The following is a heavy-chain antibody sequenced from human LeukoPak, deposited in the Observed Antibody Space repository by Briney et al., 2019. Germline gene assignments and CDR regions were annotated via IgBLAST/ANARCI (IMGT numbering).Heavy chain of an antibody. J-gene: IGHJ4*02. CDR1: GGSISSSSYY. CDR2: IYYSGST. V-gene: IGHV4-39*01. D-gene: IGHD3-22*01. CDR3: ARVGSYYYDSSGAD. Sequence: SETLSLTCTVSGGSISSSSYYWGWIRQPPGKGLEWIGSIYYSGSTYYNPSLKSRVTISVDTSKNQFSLKLSSVTAADTAVYYCARVGSYYYDSSGADWGQGTLVTVSS.